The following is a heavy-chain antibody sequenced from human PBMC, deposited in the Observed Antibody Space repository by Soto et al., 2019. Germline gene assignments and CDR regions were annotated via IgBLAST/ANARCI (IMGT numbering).Heavy chain of an antibody. V-gene: IGHV1-8*01. J-gene: IGHJ3*02. CDR3: ARGLNWDLRDAFDI. D-gene: IGHD1-26*01. CDR1: GYTFTSYD. CDR2: MNPNSGNT. Sequence: QVPLVQSGAEVKKPGASVKVSCKASGYTFTSYDINWVRQATGQGLEWMGWMNPNSGNTGYAQKFQGRVTMTRNTSISTDYMELSSLRSEDTAVYYCARGLNWDLRDAFDIWGQGTMVTVSS.